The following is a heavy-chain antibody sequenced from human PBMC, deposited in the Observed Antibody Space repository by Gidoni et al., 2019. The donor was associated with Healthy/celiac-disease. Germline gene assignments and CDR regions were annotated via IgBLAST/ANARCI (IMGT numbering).Heavy chain of an antibody. V-gene: IGHV3-64*01. CDR2: ISSYGGST. CDR1: GFTFSSDA. Sequence: EVQLVESGGGLVQPGGSLRLSCAASGFTFSSDAMHWVRQAPGKGLEYVSAISSYGGSTYYANSVKGRFTISRDNSKNTLYLQMGSLRAEDMAVYYCARGSIGIVVVPAPNDAFDIWGQGTMVTVSS. CDR3: ARGSIGIVVVPAPNDAFDI. J-gene: IGHJ3*02. D-gene: IGHD2-2*01.